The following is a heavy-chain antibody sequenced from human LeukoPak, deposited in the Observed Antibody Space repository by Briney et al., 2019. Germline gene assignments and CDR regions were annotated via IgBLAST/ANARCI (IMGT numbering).Heavy chain of an antibody. CDR3: AKHPTTYSSGWYDLWNVGYHFGY. CDR1: GFTFSSYA. J-gene: IGHJ4*02. V-gene: IGHV3-23*01. CDR2: ISGSGGST. Sequence: GGSLRLSCAASGFTFSSYAMSWVRQAPGKGLEWVSAISGSGGSTYYADPVKGRFTISRDNSKNTLYLQMNSLRAEDTAVYYCAKHPTTYSSGWYDLWNVGYHFGYWGQGTLVTVSS. D-gene: IGHD6-19*01.